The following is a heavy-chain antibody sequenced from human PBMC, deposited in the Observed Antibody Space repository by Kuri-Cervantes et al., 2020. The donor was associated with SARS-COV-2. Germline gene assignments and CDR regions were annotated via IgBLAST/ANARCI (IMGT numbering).Heavy chain of an antibody. Sequence: GGSLRLSCVVSGSTFTTYNFHWVRQPPDKGPEWLASISYDGGDKSYADSVRGLFTVSRDNSINTLYLQMTGLRPEDTALYHCARYGGRFSYGYFFDYWGQGTLVTVSS. CDR1: GSTFTTYN. V-gene: IGHV3-30*04. D-gene: IGHD2-2*03. CDR3: ARYGGRFSYGYFFDY. CDR2: ISYDGGDK. J-gene: IGHJ4*02.